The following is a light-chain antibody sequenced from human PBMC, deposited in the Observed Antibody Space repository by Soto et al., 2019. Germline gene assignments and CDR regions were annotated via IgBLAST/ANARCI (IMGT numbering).Light chain of an antibody. J-gene: IGKJ4*01. V-gene: IGKV3-11*01. Sequence: EIVLTQSPETLSLSPGLRATLSCRASQSISNHLAWYQQRPGQAPKLLISNASERATGIPARFSGSGSGTDFTLTISSLEPEDFAIYYCQQRSAWPLTFGGGTKVELK. CDR3: QQRSAWPLT. CDR1: QSISNH. CDR2: NAS.